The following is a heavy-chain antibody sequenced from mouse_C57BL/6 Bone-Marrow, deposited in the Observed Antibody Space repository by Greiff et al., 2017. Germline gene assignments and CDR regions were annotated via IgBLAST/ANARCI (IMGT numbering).Heavy chain of an antibody. Sequence: QVQLQQPGAELVMPGASVKLSCKASGYTFTSYWMHWVKQRPGQGLEWIGEIDPSDSYPNSNQKFKGKSTLTGGKSSSTAYMQLSSLTSDDSAVYYCARGGGYAMDYWGQGTSVTVSS. CDR1: GYTFTSYW. CDR3: ARGGGYAMDY. CDR2: IDPSDSYP. V-gene: IGHV1-69*01. J-gene: IGHJ4*01.